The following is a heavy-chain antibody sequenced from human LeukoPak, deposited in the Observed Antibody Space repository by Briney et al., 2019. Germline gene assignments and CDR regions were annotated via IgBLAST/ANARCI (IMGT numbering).Heavy chain of an antibody. J-gene: IGHJ6*03. D-gene: IGHD3-3*01. CDR1: GGSISSYY. V-gene: IGHV4-59*01. Sequence: PSETLSLTCTVSGGSISSYYWSWIRQPPGKGLEWIGYIYYSGSTNYNPSLKSRVTISVDTSKNQFSLKLSSVTAADTAVYYCARAAAPEITIFGVVKSYYYYYYMDVWGKGTTVTVSS. CDR3: ARAAAPEITIFGVVKSYYYYYYMDV. CDR2: IYYSGST.